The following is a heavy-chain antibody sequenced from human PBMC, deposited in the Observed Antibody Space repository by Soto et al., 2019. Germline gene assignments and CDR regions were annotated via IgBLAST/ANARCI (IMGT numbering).Heavy chain of an antibody. J-gene: IGHJ4*02. CDR1: GDSVGNENYY. CDR3: ARSQRGRTAFTFDY. Sequence: QVQLQESGPGLVTPSETLSLTCTVSGDSVGNENYYWAWIRQSPGKGLEWIGYIYYSGTTNYNSHLKSRVPLSVDTSRNQFSLSLTSLTAADTAVYFCARSQRGRTAFTFDYWGQGVLVTVSS. D-gene: IGHD1-26*01. V-gene: IGHV4-61*01. CDR2: IYYSGTT.